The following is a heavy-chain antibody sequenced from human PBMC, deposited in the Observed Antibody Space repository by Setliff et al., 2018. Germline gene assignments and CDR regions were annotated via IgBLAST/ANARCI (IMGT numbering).Heavy chain of an antibody. CDR1: GFTFSSYA. CDR3: ARGDGSGYDSV. J-gene: IGHJ4*02. Sequence: GGSLRLSCAASGFTFSSYAMHWVRQAPGKGLEWVAVISYDGSEKYYVNYLKGRFTISRDNAKNSLYLQMNSLRAEDTAVYYCARGDGSGYDSVWGQGTLVTVSS. V-gene: IGHV3-30*04. D-gene: IGHD5-12*01. CDR2: ISYDGSEK.